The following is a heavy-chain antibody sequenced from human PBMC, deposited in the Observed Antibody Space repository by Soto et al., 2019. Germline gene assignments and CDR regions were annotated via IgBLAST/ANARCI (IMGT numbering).Heavy chain of an antibody. CDR2: IKTDGSEK. V-gene: IGHV3-7*05. Sequence: EVQLVESGGGLVQPGGSLRLSCAASGFTFSDNWMSWVRQAPGKGLECVANIKTDGSEKYYVDPVKGRFTISRDNAKNSLYLQMNSLRAEATAVYYCATSMGRGGNDYWGQGTLVAVSS. CDR1: GFTFSDNW. D-gene: IGHD3-10*01. CDR3: ATSMGRGGNDY. J-gene: IGHJ4*02.